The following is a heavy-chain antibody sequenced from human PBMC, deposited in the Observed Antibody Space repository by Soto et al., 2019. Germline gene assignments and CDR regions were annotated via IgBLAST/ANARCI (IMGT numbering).Heavy chain of an antibody. Sequence: QVQLVQSGTEVKKPGSSVKVSCKASGGTFRNYPINWVRQAPGQGLEWMGSIFPLTDIPDYAQNFQARLTISADKSTSRAYLELSSVTSDDTAMYFCARGPLVVLNYFESWGQGTPVTVS. CDR2: IFPLTDIP. CDR3: ARGPLVVLNYFES. J-gene: IGHJ4*02. V-gene: IGHV1-69*02. CDR1: GGTFRNYP. D-gene: IGHD3-10*01.